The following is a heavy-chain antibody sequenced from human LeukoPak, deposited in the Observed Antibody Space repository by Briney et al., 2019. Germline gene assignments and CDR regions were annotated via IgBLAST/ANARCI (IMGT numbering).Heavy chain of an antibody. D-gene: IGHD2/OR15-2a*01. Sequence: SETLSLTCTVSGGSITSYYWSWLRQPPGKGLEWFGYIYYSGSTNYNPSREGRGTISVYTTKYQYHLRLSTVTAADPGVYYCSRRDPITYYCNPGGQGTLVTLSS. CDR3: SRRDPITYYCNP. V-gene: IGHV4-59*08. J-gene: IGHJ5*02. CDR2: IYYSGST. CDR1: GGSITSYY.